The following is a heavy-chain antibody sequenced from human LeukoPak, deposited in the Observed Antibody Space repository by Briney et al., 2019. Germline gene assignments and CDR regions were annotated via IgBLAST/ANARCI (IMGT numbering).Heavy chain of an antibody. V-gene: IGHV3-48*02. Sequence: GGSLRLSCAASGFTFSSYSMNWVRQAPGKGLEWVSYISSSSTIYYADSVKGRFTISRDNAKNSLYLQMNSLRDEDTAVYYCARQMRFHDAFDIWGQGTMVTVSS. CDR2: ISSSSTI. CDR3: ARQMRFHDAFDI. D-gene: IGHD3-10*01. CDR1: GFTFSSYS. J-gene: IGHJ3*02.